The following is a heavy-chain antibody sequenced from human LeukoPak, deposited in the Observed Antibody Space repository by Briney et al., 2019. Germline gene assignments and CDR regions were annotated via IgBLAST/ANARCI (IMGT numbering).Heavy chain of an antibody. J-gene: IGHJ6*03. V-gene: IGHV4-34*01. D-gene: IGHD1-26*01. Sequence: SETLSLTCAVYGGSFSGYYWSWIRQPPGKGLEWIGSIYHSGSTYYNPSLKSRLTISVDTSKNQFSLKLSSVTAADTAVYYCARLSGYYYYYMDVWGKGTTVTVSS. CDR1: GGSFSGYY. CDR2: IYHSGST. CDR3: ARLSGYYYYYMDV.